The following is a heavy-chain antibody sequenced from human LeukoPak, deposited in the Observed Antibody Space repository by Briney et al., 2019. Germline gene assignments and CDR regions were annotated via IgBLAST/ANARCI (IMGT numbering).Heavy chain of an antibody. CDR1: GYTFTSYG. Sequence: APVKVSCKASGYTFTSYGISWVRQAPGQGLEWMGWISAYNGNTNYAQKLQGRVTMTTDTSTSTAYMELRSLRSDDTAVYYCARVTIQLWYNDYWGQGTLVTVSS. CDR3: ARVTIQLWYNDY. V-gene: IGHV1-18*01. D-gene: IGHD5-18*01. J-gene: IGHJ4*02. CDR2: ISAYNGNT.